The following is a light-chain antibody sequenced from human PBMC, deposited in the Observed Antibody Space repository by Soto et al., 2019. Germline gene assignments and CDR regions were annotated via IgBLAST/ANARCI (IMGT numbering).Light chain of an antibody. CDR3: CSYAGSGTFV. CDR1: SSDIGTYNL. Sequence: QSVLTQPASVSGSPGQSITISCTGTSSDIGTYNLVSWYQQHPGKAPKVMIYEGSERPSGISNRFSASKSGNTASLTISGLQAEDEADYYCCSYAGSGTFVFGTGTKSPS. CDR2: EGS. J-gene: IGLJ1*01. V-gene: IGLV2-23*01.